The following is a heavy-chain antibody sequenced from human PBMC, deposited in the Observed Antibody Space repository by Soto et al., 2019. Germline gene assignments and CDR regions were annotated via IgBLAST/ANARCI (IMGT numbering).Heavy chain of an antibody. CDR1: GFTFSSYG. D-gene: IGHD5-18*01. Sequence: QVQLVESGGGVVQPGRSLRLSCAASGFTFSSYGMHWVRQAPGKGLEWVAVISYDGSNKYYADSVKGRFTISRDNSKNTLYLQMNSLRAEDTAVYYCAKDRIQLWFLRYYFDYWGQGTLVTVSP. J-gene: IGHJ4*02. V-gene: IGHV3-30*18. CDR2: ISYDGSNK. CDR3: AKDRIQLWFLRYYFDY.